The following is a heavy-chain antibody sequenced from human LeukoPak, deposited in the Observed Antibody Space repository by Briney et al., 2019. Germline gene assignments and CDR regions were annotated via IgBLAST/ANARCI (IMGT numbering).Heavy chain of an antibody. V-gene: IGHV1-18*01. CDR1: GYTFTSYG. CDR3: ARTPLRFLEWLSGFDY. CDR2: ISAYNGNT. J-gene: IGHJ4*02. D-gene: IGHD3-3*01. Sequence: ASVKVSCKASGYTFTSYGISWVRQAPGQGLEWMGWISAYNGNTNYAQKLQGRVTMTTDTSTSTAYMELRSLRSDDTAVYYCARTPLRFLEWLSGFDYWGQGTLVTVSS.